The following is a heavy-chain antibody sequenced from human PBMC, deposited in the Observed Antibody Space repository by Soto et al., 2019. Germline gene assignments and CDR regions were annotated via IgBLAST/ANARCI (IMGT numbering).Heavy chain of an antibody. V-gene: IGHV3-23*01. CDR2: ISGSGGST. CDR3: AKADFQKLERLPCSAP. Sequence: KGLEWVSTISGSGGSTYYADSVKGRFTISRDNSKNTLYLQMKSLRAEDTAVYYCAKADFQKLERLPCSAPWRNGTLVPGSS. D-gene: IGHD1-1*01. J-gene: IGHJ5*02.